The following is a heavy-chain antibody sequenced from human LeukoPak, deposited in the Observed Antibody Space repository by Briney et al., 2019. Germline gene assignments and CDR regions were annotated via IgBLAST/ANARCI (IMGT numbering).Heavy chain of an antibody. D-gene: IGHD5-12*01. V-gene: IGHV1-18*04. CDR2: ISAYNGNT. Sequence: PRASVKVSCKASGYTFTSYYMHWVRQAPGQGLEWMGWISAYNGNTNYAQKLQGRVTMTTDTSTSTAYMELRSLRSDDTAVYYCARGLKIGHSGYDDYFDYWGQGTLVTVSS. CDR3: ARGLKIGHSGYDDYFDY. CDR1: GYTFTSYY. J-gene: IGHJ4*02.